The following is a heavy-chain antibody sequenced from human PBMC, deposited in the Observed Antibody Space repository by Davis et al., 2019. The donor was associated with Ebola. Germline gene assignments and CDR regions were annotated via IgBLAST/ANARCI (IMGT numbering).Heavy chain of an antibody. CDR1: GFSISRAYY. J-gene: IGHJ5*02. CDR3: ARVARIPVPFLDP. D-gene: IGHD2-15*01. Sequence: MPSETLSLTCTVSGFSISRAYYWGWMRQSPGKGLEWIGSISYSGNTYYNPSLKSRVTISRDTSNNQFSVNLNSVTAADTAVYYCARVARIPVPFLDPWGQGTLVTVSS. CDR2: ISYSGNT. V-gene: IGHV4-38-2*02.